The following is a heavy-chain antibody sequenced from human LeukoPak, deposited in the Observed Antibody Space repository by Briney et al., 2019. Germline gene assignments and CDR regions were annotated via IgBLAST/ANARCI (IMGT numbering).Heavy chain of an antibody. V-gene: IGHV3-30*04. Sequence: PGRSLRLSCAASGFTFSSYAMHWVRQAPGKGLEWVAFIRYDGSNKYYADSVKGRFTISRDNSKNTLYLQMNSLRAEDTAVYYCANLKVWELQAFDYWGQGTLVTVSS. CDR2: IRYDGSNK. CDR1: GFTFSSYA. D-gene: IGHD1-26*01. CDR3: ANLKVWELQAFDY. J-gene: IGHJ4*02.